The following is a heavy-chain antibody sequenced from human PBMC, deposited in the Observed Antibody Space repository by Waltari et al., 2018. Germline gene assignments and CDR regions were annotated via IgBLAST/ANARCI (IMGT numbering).Heavy chain of an antibody. J-gene: IGHJ4*02. D-gene: IGHD5-12*01. V-gene: IGHV1-3*01. CDR1: GYTFTSYA. Sequence: QVQLVQSGAEVKKPGASVKVSCKASGYTFTSYAMHWVRQAPGQRLEWMGRINAGNGNTKNSQKVQGRVTITRDTSASTAYMELGSLRSEDTAVYYWARGHIVATIWKYSSWPFDYWGQGTLVTVSS. CDR2: INAGNGNT. CDR3: ARGHIVATIWKYSSWPFDY.